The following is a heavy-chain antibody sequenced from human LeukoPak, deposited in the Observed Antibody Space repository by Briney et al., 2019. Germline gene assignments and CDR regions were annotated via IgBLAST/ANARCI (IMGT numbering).Heavy chain of an antibody. D-gene: IGHD3-16*02. J-gene: IGHJ4*02. V-gene: IGHV3-30*18. CDR2: ISFDGSRK. CDR1: GFTFSNYG. CDR3: AKNGFELTLGELSSPN. Sequence: GRSLRLSCAASGFTFSNYGMHWVRQAPGKGLEWMAAISFDGSRKDYADSVKGRYTISKDISRNTLYLLMNSLRVEDTAMYYCAKNGFELTLGELSSPNWGQGTLVTVSS.